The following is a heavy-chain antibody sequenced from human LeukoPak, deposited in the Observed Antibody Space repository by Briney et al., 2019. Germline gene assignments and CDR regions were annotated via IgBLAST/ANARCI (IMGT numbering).Heavy chain of an antibody. J-gene: IGHJ3*01. D-gene: IGHD3-16*01. CDR3: ASHKAYRAFDV. CDR1: DFTVSSNY. CDR2: IYSGGST. Sequence: GGSLRLSCAASDFTVSSNYTSWVRQAPGKGLEWVSTIYSGGSTYYADSVKGRFTISRDNSKNTLYLQMNSLRAGDTAVYYCASHKAYRAFDVWGQGTMVIVSS. V-gene: IGHV3-66*02.